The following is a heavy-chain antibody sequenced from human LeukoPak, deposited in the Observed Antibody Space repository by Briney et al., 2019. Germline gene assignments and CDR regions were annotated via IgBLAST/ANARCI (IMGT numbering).Heavy chain of an antibody. Sequence: GGSLRLSCSGSGFRFSDCDLNWVRQAPGKGLEWVSSNADSIKGRFTISRDNAKNSVYLQMNSLRDEDTAVYYCTRAYPPLRTAAAGQLWGLGTLVSVSS. CDR1: GFRFSDCD. D-gene: IGHD6-13*01. J-gene: IGHJ4*02. V-gene: IGHV3-69-1*01. CDR3: TRAYPPLRTAAAGQL.